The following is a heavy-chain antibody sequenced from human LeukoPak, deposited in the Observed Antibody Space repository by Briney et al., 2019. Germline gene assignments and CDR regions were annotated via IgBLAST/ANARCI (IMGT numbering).Heavy chain of an antibody. D-gene: IGHD1-26*01. CDR1: GYTLSEFS. V-gene: IGHV1-24*01. CDR3: ATAYMVGARRLFHY. J-gene: IGHJ4*02. Sequence: ASVKVSCKVSGYTLSEFSMHWVRQTPGKGLEWMGGFDPEDDETTYAQKFQGRVTMTEDTSTDTAYMELSSLRSEDTAVYFCATAYMVGARRLFHYWGQGTLVTVSS. CDR2: FDPEDDET.